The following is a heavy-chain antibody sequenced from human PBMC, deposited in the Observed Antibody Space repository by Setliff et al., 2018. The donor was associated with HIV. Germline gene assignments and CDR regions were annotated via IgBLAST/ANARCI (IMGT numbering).Heavy chain of an antibody. J-gene: IGHJ4*02. CDR3: ARKVGGDFDY. CDR1: GGSFSGYY. Sequence: PSETLSLTCAVYGGSFSGYYWSWIRQPPGKGLEWIGEINHSGSTNYNPSLKSRVTISVDTSKNQFSLKLSSVTAADTAVYYCARKVGGDFDYWGQGTLVTVSS. V-gene: IGHV4-34*01. CDR2: INHSGST. D-gene: IGHD2-2*01.